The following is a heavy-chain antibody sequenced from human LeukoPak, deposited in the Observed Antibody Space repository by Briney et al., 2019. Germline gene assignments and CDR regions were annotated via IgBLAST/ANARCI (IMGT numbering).Heavy chain of an antibody. CDR3: ARERCSSTSCYWYYYYGMDV. D-gene: IGHD2-2*01. CDR1: GGTFSSYA. V-gene: IGHV1-18*01. J-gene: IGHJ6*02. CDR2: ISAYNGNT. Sequence: APVKVSCKASGGTFSSYAISWVRQAPGQGLEWMGWISAYNGNTNYAQKLQGRVTMTTDTSTSTAYMELRSLRSDDTAVYYCARERCSSTSCYWYYYYGMDVWGQGTTVTVSS.